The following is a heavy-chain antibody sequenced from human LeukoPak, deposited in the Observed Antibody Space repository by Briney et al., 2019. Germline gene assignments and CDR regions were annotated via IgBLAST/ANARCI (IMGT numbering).Heavy chain of an antibody. Sequence: ASVKVSCKASGYTFTGNYMHWVRQAPGQGLEWMGWINPNSGGTNYAQKFQGRVTMTRDTSISTAYMELSRLRSDDTAVYYCARGLSLEAGSYKYWGQGTLVTVSS. CDR2: INPNSGGT. CDR1: GYTFTGNY. CDR3: ARGLSLEAGSYKY. J-gene: IGHJ4*02. D-gene: IGHD1-26*01. V-gene: IGHV1-2*02.